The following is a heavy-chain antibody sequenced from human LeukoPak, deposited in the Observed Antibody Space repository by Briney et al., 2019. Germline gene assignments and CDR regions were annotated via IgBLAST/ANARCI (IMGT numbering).Heavy chain of an antibody. CDR1: GGTFSSYA. D-gene: IGHD4-23*01. Sequence: ASVKVSCKASGGTFSSYAISWVRQAPGQGLEWMGWISAYNGNTNYAQKLQGRVTMTTDTSTSTAYMELSSLRSEDTAVYYCARLGPHYGGNPDNWFDPWGQGTLVTVSS. J-gene: IGHJ5*02. CDR3: ARLGPHYGGNPDNWFDP. V-gene: IGHV1-18*01. CDR2: ISAYNGNT.